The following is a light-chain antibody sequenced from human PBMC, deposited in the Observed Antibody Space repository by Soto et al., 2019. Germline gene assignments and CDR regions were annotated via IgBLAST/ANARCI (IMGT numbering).Light chain of an antibody. CDR1: QSLAHSDGNTH. Sequence: DVVMTQSPLSLPVTLGQPASISCRSSQSLAHSDGNTHLSWFHQRPGQSPRRLIYKVSNRDSGVPDRFSGSGSGTDFTLKISRVEAEDVGVYYCMQGTHWARIFGQGTKLEIK. V-gene: IGKV2-30*02. CDR3: MQGTHWARI. CDR2: KVS. J-gene: IGKJ2*01.